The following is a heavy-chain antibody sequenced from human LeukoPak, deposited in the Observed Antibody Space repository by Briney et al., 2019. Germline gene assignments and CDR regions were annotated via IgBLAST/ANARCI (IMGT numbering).Heavy chain of an antibody. Sequence: HSGGSLRLSCAASGFTFSSYGMPWVRQAPGKGLEWVAVISYDGSNKYYADSVKGRFTISRDNSKNTLYLQMNSLRAEDTAVYYCAKGLGAMVPTRNYYYYYGMDVWGQGTTVTVSS. CDR3: AKGLGAMVPTRNYYYYYGMDV. V-gene: IGHV3-30*18. CDR2: ISYDGSNK. J-gene: IGHJ6*02. D-gene: IGHD5-18*01. CDR1: GFTFSSYG.